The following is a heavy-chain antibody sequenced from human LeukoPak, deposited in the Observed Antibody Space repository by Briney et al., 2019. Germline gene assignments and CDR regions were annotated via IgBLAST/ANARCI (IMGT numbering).Heavy chain of an antibody. Sequence: GASVKVSCKASGGTFSSYAISWARQAPGQGLEWMGGIIPIFGTANYAQKFQGRVTITTDESTSTAYMELSSLRSEDTAVYYCARSDGYCSSTSCYTAFDYWGQGTLVTVSS. D-gene: IGHD2-2*02. CDR3: ARSDGYCSSTSCYTAFDY. CDR1: GGTFSSYA. CDR2: IIPIFGTA. J-gene: IGHJ4*02. V-gene: IGHV1-69*05.